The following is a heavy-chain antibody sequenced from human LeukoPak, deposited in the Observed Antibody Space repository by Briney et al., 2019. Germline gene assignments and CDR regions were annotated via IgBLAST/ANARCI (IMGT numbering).Heavy chain of an antibody. D-gene: IGHD3-9*01. V-gene: IGHV3-21*01. CDR2: ISSGSTYI. J-gene: IGHJ4*02. CDR1: GFTFSSYS. Sequence: GGSLRLSCAASGFTFSSYSMKWVRQAPGKGLEWVSSISSGSTYIYNADSVKGRFTISRDNAKNSLYLQMNSLRAEDTAVYYCARREDYYDILTGYYKGVFDYWGQGTLVTVSS. CDR3: ARREDYYDILTGYYKGVFDY.